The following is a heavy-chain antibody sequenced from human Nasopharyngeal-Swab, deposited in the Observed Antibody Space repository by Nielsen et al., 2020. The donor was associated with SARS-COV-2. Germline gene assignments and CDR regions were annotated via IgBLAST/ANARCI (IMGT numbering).Heavy chain of an antibody. CDR3: ARDLGGAAAGTDY. Sequence: LKISCAASGLSFSSYGMHWVRQAPGKGLEWVAVIWYDGSNKYYADSVKGRFTISRDNSKNTLYLQMNSLRAEDTAVYYCARDLGGAAAGTDYWGQGTLVTVSS. CDR2: IWYDGSNK. V-gene: IGHV3-33*01. D-gene: IGHD6-13*01. J-gene: IGHJ4*02. CDR1: GLSFSSYG.